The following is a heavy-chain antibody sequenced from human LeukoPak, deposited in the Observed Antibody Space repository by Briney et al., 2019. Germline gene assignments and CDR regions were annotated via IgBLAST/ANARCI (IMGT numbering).Heavy chain of an antibody. CDR3: AKKGKTTADFDS. D-gene: IGHD1-1*01. CDR1: GFTFSSFA. J-gene: IGHJ4*02. V-gene: IGHV3-23*01. CDR2: ISDSGDST. Sequence: GGSLRLSCAASGFTFSSFAMTWVRQAPGKGLEWVSVISDSGDSTYYADSVKGRFTISRDNSKDTLYLQMNSLRAEDSALYYCAKKGKTTADFDSWGQGTLVIVSS.